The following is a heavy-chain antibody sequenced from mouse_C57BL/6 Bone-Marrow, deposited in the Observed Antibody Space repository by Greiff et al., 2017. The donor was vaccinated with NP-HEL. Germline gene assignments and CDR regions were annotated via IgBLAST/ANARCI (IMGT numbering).Heavy chain of an antibody. CDR2: INPGSGGT. Sequence: VQLQQSGAELVRPGTSVKVSCKASGYAFTNYLIEWVKQRPGQGLEWIGVINPGSGGTNYNEKFKGKATLTADKSSSTAYMQLSSLTSEDSAVYFWARYLVWFPTYWGQGTTPTVSS. CDR1: GYAFTNYL. J-gene: IGHJ2*01. V-gene: IGHV1-54*01. D-gene: IGHD2-10*02. CDR3: ARYLVWFPTY.